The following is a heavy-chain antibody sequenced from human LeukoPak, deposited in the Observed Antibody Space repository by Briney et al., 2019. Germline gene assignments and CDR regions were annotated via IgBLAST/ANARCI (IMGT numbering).Heavy chain of an antibody. CDR3: ARKGRLGGNWFDP. D-gene: IGHD1-26*01. V-gene: IGHV1-69*13. CDR2: IIPISGTT. CDR1: GGTFTRYA. Sequence: GATVKVSRKSSGGTFTRYAITWVRQAPAQGLEWMGEIIPISGTTNYAQKSQGRVTFTAHESTSTLYREVSSLRSRHAALYYCARKGRLGGNWFDPWGERALGT. J-gene: IGHJ5*02.